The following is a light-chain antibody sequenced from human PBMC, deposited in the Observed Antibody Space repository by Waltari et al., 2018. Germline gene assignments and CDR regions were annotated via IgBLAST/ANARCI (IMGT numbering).Light chain of an antibody. V-gene: IGKV1-33*01. CDR3: QQYSDLPWT. J-gene: IGKJ1*01. Sequence: DIQMTQSPSYLSPSVGDRVTITCQASQDISNFLSWYQQKPGTAPKLLIYGASTLETGVPSRFSGSGSGTDFTFIINKLQPEDIATYYCQQYSDLPWTFGLGTKVDIK. CDR1: QDISNF. CDR2: GAS.